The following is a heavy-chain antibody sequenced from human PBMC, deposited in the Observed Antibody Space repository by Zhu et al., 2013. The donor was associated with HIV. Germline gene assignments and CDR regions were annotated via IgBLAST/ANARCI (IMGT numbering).Heavy chain of an antibody. CDR3: ARVTSYDSSGYYPDPRDPYFDY. Sequence: QVQLVQSGAEVKKPGASVKVSCKASGYTFTSYGISWVRQAPGQGLEWMGWISAYNGNTNYAQKLQGRVTMTTDTSTSTAYMELRSLRSDDTAVYYCARVTSYDSSGYYPDPRDPYFDYWGQGTLVTVSS. D-gene: IGHD3-22*01. V-gene: IGHV1-18*04. CDR2: ISAYNGNT. CDR1: GYTFTSYG. J-gene: IGHJ4*02.